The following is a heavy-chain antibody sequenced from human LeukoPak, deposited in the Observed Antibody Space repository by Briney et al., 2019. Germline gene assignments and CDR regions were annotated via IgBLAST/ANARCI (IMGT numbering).Heavy chain of an antibody. CDR2: VIPILGIA. CDR3: ARSSGPYSSSWWDWFDP. D-gene: IGHD6-13*01. CDR1: GGTFSSYA. V-gene: IGHV1-69*04. Sequence: AVTVSRKPSGGTFSSYAISWVRQAPPQGLEWMERVIPILGIANYAQKFQGRVTITADKSTSTAYMELSSLRSEDTAVYYCARSSGPYSSSWWDWFDPWGQGTLVTVSS. J-gene: IGHJ5*02.